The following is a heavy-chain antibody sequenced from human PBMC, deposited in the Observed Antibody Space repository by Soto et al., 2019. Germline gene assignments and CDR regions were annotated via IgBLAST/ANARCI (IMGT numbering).Heavy chain of an antibody. CDR3: ARHSIRHRPRPADKNSYYYYGMDV. V-gene: IGHV4-59*01. CDR2: IYYSGST. J-gene: IGHJ6*02. D-gene: IGHD3-3*02. CDR1: GGSISSYY. Sequence: SETLSLTCTVSGGSISSYYWSWIRQPPGKGLEWIGFIYYSGSTNYNPSLKSRVTISVDTSKNQFSLKLSSVTAADTAMYYCARHSIRHRPRPADKNSYYYYGMDVWGQGTTVTVSS.